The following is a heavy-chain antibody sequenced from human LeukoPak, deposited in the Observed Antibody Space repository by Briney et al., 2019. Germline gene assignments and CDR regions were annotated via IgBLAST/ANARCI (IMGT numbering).Heavy chain of an antibody. CDR2: INPSGGST. Sequence: ASVTVSCTASGYTFTSYYMHWVRQAPGQGLEWMGIINPSGGSTSYAQKFQGRVTMTRDTSTSTVYMELSSLRSEDTAVYYCARDLSGSYFPNEANNWFDPWGQGTLVTVSS. J-gene: IGHJ5*02. CDR3: ARDLSGSYFPNEANNWFDP. D-gene: IGHD1-26*01. V-gene: IGHV1-46*01. CDR1: GYTFTSYY.